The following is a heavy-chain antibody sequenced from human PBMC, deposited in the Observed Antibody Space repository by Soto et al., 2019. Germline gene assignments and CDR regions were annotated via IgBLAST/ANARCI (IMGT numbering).Heavy chain of an antibody. CDR3: ARSVAVPGAHTDY. Sequence: SETLSLTCSVSGGSISGSYWSWIRQSPGKGLEWLGYVYYTGSTNYSPSLRSRVSISVDTSKNEFSLRLSSVTAADTAVYFCARSVAVPGAHTDYWGQGTRVTFSS. CDR2: VYYTGST. J-gene: IGHJ4*02. CDR1: GGSISGSY. V-gene: IGHV4-59*01. D-gene: IGHD6-19*01.